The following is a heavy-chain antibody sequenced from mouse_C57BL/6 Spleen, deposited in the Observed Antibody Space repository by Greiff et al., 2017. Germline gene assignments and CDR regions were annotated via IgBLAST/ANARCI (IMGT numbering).Heavy chain of an antibody. CDR2: IDPENGDT. D-gene: IGHD1-1*01. Sequence: VQLKESGAELVRPGASVKLSCTASGFNIKDDYMHWVKQRPEQGLEWIGWIDPENGDTEYASKFQGKATITADTSSNTAYLQLSSLTSEDTAVYYCTSVVARRDFDYWGQGTTLTVSS. CDR3: TSVVARRDFDY. J-gene: IGHJ2*01. CDR1: GFNIKDDY. V-gene: IGHV14-4*01.